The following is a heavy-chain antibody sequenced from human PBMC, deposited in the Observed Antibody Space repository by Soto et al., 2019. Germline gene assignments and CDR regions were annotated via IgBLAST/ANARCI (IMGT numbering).Heavy chain of an antibody. CDR1: GGFFNTYA. V-gene: IGHV1-69*01. CDR3: ERDRDYYGSGNYYNRIDF. CDR2: IIPIFGTP. J-gene: IGHJ4*02. Sequence: QVQLVQSGPEVKEPGSSVKLTCKVSGGFFNTYAISWLRQSPGQGLEWMGGIIPIFGTPNYAQRFQGSFTITPDESTSTAYMELSRLRSEDASVYSWERDRDYYGSGNYYNRIDFWGQGTLVSVSS. D-gene: IGHD3-10*01.